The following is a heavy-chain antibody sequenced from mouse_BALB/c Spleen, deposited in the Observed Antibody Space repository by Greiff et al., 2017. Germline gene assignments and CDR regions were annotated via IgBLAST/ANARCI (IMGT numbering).Heavy chain of an antibody. CDR1: GFTFSSYG. CDR3: ARGGDYYGSSYGWFAY. J-gene: IGHJ3*01. V-gene: IGHV5-6-3*01. D-gene: IGHD1-1*01. CDR2: INSNGGST. Sequence: EVKLMESGGGLVQPGGSLKLSCAASGFTFSSYGMSWVRQTPDKRLELVATINSNGGSTYYPDSVKGRFTISRDNAKNTLYLQMSSLKSEDTAMYYCARGGDYYGSSYGWFAYWGQGTLVTVSA.